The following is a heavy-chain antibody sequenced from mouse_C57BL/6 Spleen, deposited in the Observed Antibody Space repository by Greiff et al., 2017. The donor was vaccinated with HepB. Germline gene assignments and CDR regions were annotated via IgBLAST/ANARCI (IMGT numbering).Heavy chain of an antibody. CDR1: GFTFSSYA. CDR3: AREVYDYDWFAY. CDR2: ISDGGSYT. J-gene: IGHJ3*01. D-gene: IGHD2-4*01. Sequence: EVQGVESGGGLVKPGGSLKLSCAASGFTFSSYAMSWVRQTPEKRLEWVATISDGGSYTYYPDNVKGRFTISRDNAKNNLYLQMSHLKSEDTAMYYCAREVYDYDWFAYWGQGTLVTVSA. V-gene: IGHV5-4*01.